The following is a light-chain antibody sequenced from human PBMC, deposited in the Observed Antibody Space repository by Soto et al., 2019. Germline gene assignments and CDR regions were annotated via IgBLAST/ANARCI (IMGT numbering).Light chain of an antibody. V-gene: IGLV2-14*03. CDR3: SSYTSSAPFYV. J-gene: IGLJ1*01. Sequence: QSALTQPASVSGSPGQSITISCTGASTDVDGYDYVSWYQQHPGQAPKLMIYDVNNRPSGVSYRFSGSKSGDTASLTISGLQAEDGADYYCSSYTSSAPFYVFGTGTKLTVL. CDR2: DVN. CDR1: STDVDGYDY.